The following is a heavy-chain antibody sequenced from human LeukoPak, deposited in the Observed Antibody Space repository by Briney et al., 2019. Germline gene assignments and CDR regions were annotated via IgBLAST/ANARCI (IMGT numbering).Heavy chain of an antibody. CDR2: IYHSGST. D-gene: IGHD1-26*01. CDR3: ARDSGSWDFDY. Sequence: SETLSLTCTVSGYSISSGYYWGWIRQPPGKGLEWIGSIYHSGSTYYNPSLKSRVTISVDTSKNQFSLKLSSVTAADTAVYYCARDSGSWDFDYWGQGTLVAVSS. J-gene: IGHJ4*02. V-gene: IGHV4-38-2*02. CDR1: GYSISSGYY.